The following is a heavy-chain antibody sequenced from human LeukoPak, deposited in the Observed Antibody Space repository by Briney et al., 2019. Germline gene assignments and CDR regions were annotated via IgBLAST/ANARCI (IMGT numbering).Heavy chain of an antibody. D-gene: IGHD4-17*01. CDR1: GGSISGSY. V-gene: IGHV4-59*01. J-gene: IGHJ4*02. Sequence: SETLSLTCTVSGGSISGSYWSWIRQPPGKGLEWIAYMYNSGSTNYNPSLKGRVTISIDTSKNQFSLKLSSLTAADTAIYYCARGIESYGDYGYWGQGILVTVSS. CDR2: MYNSGST. CDR3: ARGIESYGDYGY.